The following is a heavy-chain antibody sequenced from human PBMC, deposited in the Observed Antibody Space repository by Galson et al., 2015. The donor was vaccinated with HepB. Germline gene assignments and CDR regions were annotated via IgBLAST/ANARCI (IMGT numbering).Heavy chain of an antibody. CDR2: IYHSGST. V-gene: IGHV4-30-2*01. Sequence: SLTCAVSGGSISSGGYSWSWIRQPPGKGLEWIGYIYHSGSTYYNPSLKSRVTISVDRSKNQFSLKLSSVAAADTAVYYCARGRGYCSSTSCYIDYWGQGTLVTVSS. CDR3: ARGRGYCSSTSCYIDY. J-gene: IGHJ4*02. CDR1: GGSISSGGYS. D-gene: IGHD2-2*02.